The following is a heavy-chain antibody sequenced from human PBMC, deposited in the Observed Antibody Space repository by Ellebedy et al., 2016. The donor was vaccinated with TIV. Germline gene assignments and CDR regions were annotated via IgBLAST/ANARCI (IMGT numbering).Heavy chain of an antibody. Sequence: GSLRLXXAVYGGSFSGYYWSWIRQPPGKGLEWIGEINHSGSTNYNPSLKSRVTISVDTSKNQFSLKLSSVTAADTAVYYCARERYYYGMDVWGQGTTVTVSS. V-gene: IGHV4-34*01. CDR1: GGSFSGYY. CDR2: INHSGST. D-gene: IGHD1-1*01. J-gene: IGHJ6*02. CDR3: ARERYYYGMDV.